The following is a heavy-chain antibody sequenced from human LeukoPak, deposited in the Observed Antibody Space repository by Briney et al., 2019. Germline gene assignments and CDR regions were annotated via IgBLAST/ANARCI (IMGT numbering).Heavy chain of an antibody. CDR2: MNPNSGNT. V-gene: IGHV1-8*01. D-gene: IGHD3-9*01. CDR3: ASSTLRYFDWLLPAAYYYYGMDV. J-gene: IGHJ6*02. Sequence: ASVKVSCKASGYTFTSYDINWVRQATGQGLEWMGWMNPNSGNTGYAQKFQGRVTMTRNTSISTAYMELSSLRSEDTAVYYCASSTLRYFDWLLPAAYYYYGMDVWGQGTTVTVSS. CDR1: GYTFTSYD.